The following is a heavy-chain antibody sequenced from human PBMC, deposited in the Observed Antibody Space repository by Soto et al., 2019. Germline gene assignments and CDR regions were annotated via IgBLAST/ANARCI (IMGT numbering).Heavy chain of an antibody. CDR2: INHSGST. Sequence: QVQLQQWGAGLLKPSETLSLTCAVSGVSFSGYYWSWIRQPPGKGLEWIGEINHSGSTNYNPSLKSRVTISVDTAKSQFPLKLGFVTGADTAVYYCGRVIRGQLLSWGDYWVQGTLLTVSS. CDR3: GRVIRGQLLSWGDY. J-gene: IGHJ4*02. V-gene: IGHV4-34*01. CDR1: GVSFSGYY. D-gene: IGHD2-21*01.